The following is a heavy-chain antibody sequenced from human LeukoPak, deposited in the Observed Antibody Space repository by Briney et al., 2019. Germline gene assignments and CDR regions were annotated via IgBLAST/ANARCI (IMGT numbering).Heavy chain of an antibody. V-gene: IGHV3-23*01. J-gene: IGHJ1*01. CDR2: ISSSGGTT. D-gene: IGHD3-3*01. Sequence: GGSLRLSCAASGFTFSNYAMSWVRQAPGKGLEWVSAISSSGGTTYYSDSVRGRFTISRDNSKNTLYLQMNSLRAEDTAVYYCARDHKSITIFGVVEVSAEYFQHWGQGTLVTVSS. CDR3: ARDHKSITIFGVVEVSAEYFQH. CDR1: GFTFSNYA.